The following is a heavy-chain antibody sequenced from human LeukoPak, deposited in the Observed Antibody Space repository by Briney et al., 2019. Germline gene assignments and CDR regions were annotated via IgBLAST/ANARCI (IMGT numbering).Heavy chain of an antibody. CDR3: TIYGSGSLFYRY. D-gene: IGHD3-10*01. Sequence: GGSLRLSCAASGFTFSGSAMHWVRQASGKGLEWVGRIRSKANSYATAYAASVKGRFTISRDDSKNTAYLQMNSLKTEDTAVYYCTIYGSGSLFYRYWGQGTLVTVSS. J-gene: IGHJ4*02. CDR2: IRSKANSYAT. CDR1: GFTFSGSA. V-gene: IGHV3-73*01.